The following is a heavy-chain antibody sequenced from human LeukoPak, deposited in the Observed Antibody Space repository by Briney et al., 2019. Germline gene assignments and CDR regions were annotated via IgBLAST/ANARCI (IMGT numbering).Heavy chain of an antibody. Sequence: PGGSLRLSCAASGFTFTYYAMSWIRQPPGKGLEWIGEINHSGSTNYNPSLKSRVTISVDTSKNQFSLKLSSVTAADTAVYYCARGLTMVTHYYYYYYYMDVWGKGTTVTVSS. D-gene: IGHD3-10*01. CDR2: INHSGST. J-gene: IGHJ6*03. CDR1: GFTFTYYA. CDR3: ARGLTMVTHYYYYYYYMDV. V-gene: IGHV4-34*01.